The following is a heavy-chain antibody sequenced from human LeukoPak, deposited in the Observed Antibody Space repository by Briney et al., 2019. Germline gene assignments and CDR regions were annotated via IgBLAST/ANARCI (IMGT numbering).Heavy chain of an antibody. V-gene: IGHV3-48*03. D-gene: IGHD3-22*01. CDR2: ISSSGSTI. J-gene: IGHJ4*02. CDR3: ARGDIVGYYDSRGTDY. Sequence: GGSLRLSCAASGFTFSSYEMNWVRQAPGKGLEWVSYISSSGSTIYYAASVKGRFTISRDNAKNSLYLQMNSLRAEDTAVYYCARGDIVGYYDSRGTDYWGQGTLVTVSS. CDR1: GFTFSSYE.